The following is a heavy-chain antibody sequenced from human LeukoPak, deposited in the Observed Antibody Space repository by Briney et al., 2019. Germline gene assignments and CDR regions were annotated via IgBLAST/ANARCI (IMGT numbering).Heavy chain of an antibody. Sequence: GGSLRLSCAASGFTVSSNYMSWVRQAPGKGLEWVSVIYSGGSTYYADSVKGRFTISRDNSKNTLYLQMNSLRAEDTAVYYCARDSRSGDYFDYWGQGTLVTVSS. CDR2: IYSGGST. J-gene: IGHJ4*02. D-gene: IGHD3-3*01. CDR1: GFTVSSNY. CDR3: ARDSRSGDYFDY. V-gene: IGHV3-53*01.